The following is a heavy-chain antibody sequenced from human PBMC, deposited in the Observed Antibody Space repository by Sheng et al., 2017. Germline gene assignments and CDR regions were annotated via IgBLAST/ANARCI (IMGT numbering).Heavy chain of an antibody. CDR1: GFTFSSYG. V-gene: IGHV3-30*02. Sequence: QVQLVESGGGVVQPGGSLRLSCAASGFTFSSYGMHWVRQAPGKGLEWVAFIRYDGSNKYYADSVKGRFTISRDNSKNTLYLQMNSLRAEDTAVYYCAKDGFRGYSYEGYYFDYWGQGTLVTVSS. D-gene: IGHD5-18*01. J-gene: IGHJ4*02. CDR2: IRYDGSNK. CDR3: AKDGFRGYSYEGYYFDY.